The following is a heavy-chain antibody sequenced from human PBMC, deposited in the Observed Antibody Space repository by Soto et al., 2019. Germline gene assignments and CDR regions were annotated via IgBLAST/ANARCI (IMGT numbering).Heavy chain of an antibody. D-gene: IGHD6-19*01. CDR2: IWYDGSNK. CDR3: TRDPLIAVAAYDAFDI. V-gene: IGHV3-33*01. Sequence: QVQLVESGGGVVQRGGSLRLSCAASGFTFSSYGMHWVGQAPGKGLEWVAVIWYDGSNKYYADSVKGRYTISRDDSKNTVYLQMNSPGAEDTAVYYCTRDPLIAVAAYDAFDIWGQGTSVTVSS. J-gene: IGHJ3*02. CDR1: GFTFSSYG.